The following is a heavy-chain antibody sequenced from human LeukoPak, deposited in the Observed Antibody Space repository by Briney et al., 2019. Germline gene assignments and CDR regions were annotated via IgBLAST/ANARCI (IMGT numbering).Heavy chain of an antibody. Sequence: KTSETLSLTCTVSGGSISSYYWSWIRQPPGKGLEGVGHIYYSGSTNYNPSLESRVTVSLDTSKNQFSLKLSSVTAADTAVYYCAGLPRGTRPPDYSQHWGQGTLVTVSS. CDR1: GGSISSYY. D-gene: IGHD1-1*01. J-gene: IGHJ1*01. V-gene: IGHV4-59*08. CDR3: AGLPRGTRPPDYSQH. CDR2: IYYSGST.